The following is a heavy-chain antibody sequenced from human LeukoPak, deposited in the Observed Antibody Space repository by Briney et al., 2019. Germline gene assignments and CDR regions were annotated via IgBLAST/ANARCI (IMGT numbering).Heavy chain of an antibody. CDR2: ISWNSSSI. CDR1: GFTLSSSA. CDR3: AKDTLTMTYYFDY. J-gene: IGHJ4*02. Sequence: PLRLSCAAFGFTLSSSAMSWVRQAPGKGLGWVSGISWNSSSIGYADSVKGRFTISRDNAKNSLYLQMNSLRAEDTALYYCAKDTLTMTYYFDYWGQGTLVTVSS. V-gene: IGHV3-9*01. D-gene: IGHD3-22*01.